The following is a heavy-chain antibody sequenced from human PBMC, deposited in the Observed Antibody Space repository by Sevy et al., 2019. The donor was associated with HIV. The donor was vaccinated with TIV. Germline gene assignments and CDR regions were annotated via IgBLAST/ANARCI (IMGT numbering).Heavy chain of an antibody. V-gene: IGHV4-59*08. Sequence: SETLSLTCTVSGGSITSLYWNWIRQPPGKGLEWMANIYYNGHINYNPSLKSGVTLSLDTSKNQFSLRLSSVTAADSAMYYCAGENAWGRGYSWGQGTLVTVSS. CDR1: GGSITSLY. D-gene: IGHD1-26*01. CDR3: AGENAWGRGYS. CDR2: IYYNGHI. J-gene: IGHJ4*02.